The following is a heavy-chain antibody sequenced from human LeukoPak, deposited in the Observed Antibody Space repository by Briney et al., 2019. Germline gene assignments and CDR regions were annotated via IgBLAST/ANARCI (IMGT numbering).Heavy chain of an antibody. CDR3: ASPMGDFWSGYYAFDI. J-gene: IGHJ3*02. V-gene: IGHV1-18*01. D-gene: IGHD3-3*01. CDR1: GYTFTNYD. Sequence: GASVKVSCKASGYTFTNYDISWVRQAPGQGLEWMGWISPYNGDTNYVQKLQDRVTITRDRSMSTAYMELSSLRSEDTAMYYCASPMGDFWSGYYAFDIWGQGTMVTVSS. CDR2: ISPYNGDT.